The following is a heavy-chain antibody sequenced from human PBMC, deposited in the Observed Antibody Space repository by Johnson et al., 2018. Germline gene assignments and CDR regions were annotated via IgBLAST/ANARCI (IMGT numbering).Heavy chain of an antibody. CDR1: GFTFSSYG. CDR3: ATDGEDIVVVPAALRYYYYYMDV. J-gene: IGHJ6*03. V-gene: IGHV3-30*03. CDR2: ISYDGSNK. D-gene: IGHD2-2*01. Sequence: VQLVESGGGLVQPGGSLRLSCAASGFTFSSYGMHWVRQAPGKGLEWVAVISYDGSNKYYADSVKGRFTISRDNSKNTLYLQMNSRRAEDTAVYYGATDGEDIVVVPAALRYYYYYMDVWGKGTTVTVSS.